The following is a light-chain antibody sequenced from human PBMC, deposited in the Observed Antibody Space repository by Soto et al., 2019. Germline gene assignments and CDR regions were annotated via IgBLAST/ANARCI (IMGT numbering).Light chain of an antibody. CDR3: QQRSIWPVT. CDR1: QSINTF. Sequence: EVLLTQSPATLSVSPGESVTLSCRASQSINTFLAWYQQKPGQAPRLLIYDASYRAAGIPARFSGRGSGTDFTLTINSLEPEDFAVYHCQQRSIWPVTFGGGTRVE. V-gene: IGKV3-11*01. J-gene: IGKJ4*01. CDR2: DAS.